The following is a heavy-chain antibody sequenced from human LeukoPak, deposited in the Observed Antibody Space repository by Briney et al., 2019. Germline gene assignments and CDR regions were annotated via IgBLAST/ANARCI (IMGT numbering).Heavy chain of an antibody. CDR3: TTDYGGNPNNWFDP. CDR1: GFTFSNAW. Sequence: GGSLRLSCAASGFTFSNAWMSWVRQAPGKGLEWVGRIKSKTDGGTTDYAAPVKGRFTISRDDSKNTLYLHMNSLKTEDTAVYYCTTDYGGNPNNWFDPWGQGTLVTVSS. J-gene: IGHJ5*02. D-gene: IGHD4-23*01. V-gene: IGHV3-15*01. CDR2: IKSKTDGGTT.